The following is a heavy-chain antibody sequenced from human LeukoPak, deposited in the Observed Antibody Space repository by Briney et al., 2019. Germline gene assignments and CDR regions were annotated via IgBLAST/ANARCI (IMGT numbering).Heavy chain of an antibody. D-gene: IGHD4-17*01. J-gene: IGHJ2*01. CDR3: AKSPRTTAAPGWYFDL. CDR2: ISGSGGST. CDR1: GFTFSSYA. V-gene: IGHV3-23*01. Sequence: PGGSLRLPCAASGFTFSSYAMSWVRQAPGKGLEWVSAISGSGGSTYYADSVKGRFTISRDNSKNTLYLQMNSLRAEDTAVYYCAKSPRTTAAPGWYFDLWGRGTLVTVSS.